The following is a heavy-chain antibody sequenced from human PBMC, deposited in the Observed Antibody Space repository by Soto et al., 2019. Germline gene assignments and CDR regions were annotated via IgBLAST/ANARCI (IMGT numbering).Heavy chain of an antibody. Sequence: TLSLTCSVYGGSFVGYYWSLIRQPPGKGLEWIGEINHSGSTNYNPSLKSRVTISVDTSKNQFSLKLSSVTAADTAVYYCARVNRNSSSWMYYFDYWGQGTMVTVSS. CDR1: GGSFVGYY. D-gene: IGHD6-13*01. J-gene: IGHJ4*02. CDR3: ARVNRNSSSWMYYFDY. V-gene: IGHV4-34*01. CDR2: INHSGST.